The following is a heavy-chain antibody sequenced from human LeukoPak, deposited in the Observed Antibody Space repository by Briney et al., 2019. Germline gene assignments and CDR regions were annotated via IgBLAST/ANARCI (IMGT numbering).Heavy chain of an antibody. D-gene: IGHD3-10*01. CDR2: ISSSGSTI. V-gene: IGHV3-11*04. Sequence: GGSLRLSCVASGFTFSDYWTSWVRKAPGKGLEWVSYISSSGSTIYYADSVKGRFTIFRDNAKNSLYLQVNSLRAEDTAVYYCARDAIYDYYGSGSYQDYWGQGTLVTVSS. CDR3: ARDAIYDYYGSGSYQDY. CDR1: GFTFSDYW. J-gene: IGHJ4*02.